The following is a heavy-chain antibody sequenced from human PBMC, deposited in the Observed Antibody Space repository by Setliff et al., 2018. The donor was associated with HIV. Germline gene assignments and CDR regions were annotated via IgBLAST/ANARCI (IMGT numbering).Heavy chain of an antibody. CDR2: IYYSGST. J-gene: IGHJ4*02. D-gene: IGHD3-10*01. Sequence: PSATLSLTCNVSGGSISSSSYYWGWIRQPPGKGLEWIGSIYYSGSTYYNPPLKSRVTISVDTSKNQFSLKLSSVTAADTAVYYCAISYYYGSGIPGYYFDYWGQGTLVTVSS. CDR1: GGSISSSSYY. V-gene: IGHV4-39*01. CDR3: AISYYYGSGIPGYYFDY.